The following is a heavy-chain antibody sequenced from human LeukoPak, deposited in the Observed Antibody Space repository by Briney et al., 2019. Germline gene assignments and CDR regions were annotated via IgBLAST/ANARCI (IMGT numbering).Heavy chain of an antibody. Sequence: PGRSPRLSCAASGFTLYDYAMHWVRQGPGKGLEWVSGISWNSGSIGYADSVKGRFTISRDNAKNFLYLQMNSLRAEDTAFYYCAKDIVGAFWGSGSHFDYWGQGTLVTVSS. CDR2: ISWNSGSI. CDR3: AKDIVGAFWGSGSHFDY. CDR1: GFTLYDYA. J-gene: IGHJ4*02. D-gene: IGHD3-10*01. V-gene: IGHV3-9*01.